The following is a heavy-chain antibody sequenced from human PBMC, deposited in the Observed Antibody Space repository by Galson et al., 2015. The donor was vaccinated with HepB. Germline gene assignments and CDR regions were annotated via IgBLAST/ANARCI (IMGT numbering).Heavy chain of an antibody. J-gene: IGHJ4*02. CDR1: GYTFTSYS. CDR2: INPANGRT. D-gene: IGHD3-22*01. CDR3: ARAVRDTTGFFFYFDF. V-gene: IGHV1-3*01. Sequence: SVKVSCKASGYTFTSYSLHWLRQAPGQRPEWMGWINPANGRTRHSLTFQGRLSISRDTSASTVYLELSSLRSEDTALYYCARAVRDTTGFFFYFDFWGPGTLVTVSS.